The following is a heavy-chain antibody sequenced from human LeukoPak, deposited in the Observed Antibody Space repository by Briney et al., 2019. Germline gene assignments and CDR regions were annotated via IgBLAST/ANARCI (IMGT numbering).Heavy chain of an antibody. CDR2: INSDVSST. D-gene: IGHD2-2*01. CDR1: GFTSSSYC. V-gene: IGHV3-74*01. CDR3: AREGYCSSTSCYDAFDI. Sequence: GSLRLSCPASGFTSSSYCMHWVRQAPGKGLVWVSRINSDVSSTSYADSVKGRFTISRDNAKNTLYLQMNSLRAEDTAVYYCAREGYCSSTSCYDAFDIWGQGTMVTVSS. J-gene: IGHJ3*02.